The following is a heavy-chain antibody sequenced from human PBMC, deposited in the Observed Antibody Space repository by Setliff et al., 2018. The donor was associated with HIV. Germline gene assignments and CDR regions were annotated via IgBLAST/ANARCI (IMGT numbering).Heavy chain of an antibody. CDR1: GDSMNSVSYS. D-gene: IGHD2-2*03. CDR2: VYARGSA. Sequence: SETLSLTCTVSGDSMNSVSYSWAWLRQSAGKGPEWIGHVYARGSANYNPSLTSRVTISVPTSKNQFSLNLNSVTAADTATYYCARAKTIGSSALFLDSWGQGTPVTVSS. CDR3: ARAKTIGSSALFLDS. V-gene: IGHV4-61*09. J-gene: IGHJ4*02.